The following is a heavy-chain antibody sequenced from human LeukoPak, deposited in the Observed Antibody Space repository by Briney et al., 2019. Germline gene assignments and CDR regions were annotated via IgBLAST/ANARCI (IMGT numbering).Heavy chain of an antibody. D-gene: IGHD3-22*01. Sequence: GGSLRLSCAASGFTFSSYAMHWVRQAPGKGLEWVAVISYDGSNKYYADSVKGRFTISRDNSKNTLSLQMNSLRAEDTAVCYCARGSAYYYDSSGLDYWGQGTLVTVSS. CDR2: ISYDGSNK. CDR3: ARGSAYYYDSSGLDY. J-gene: IGHJ4*02. V-gene: IGHV3-30-3*01. CDR1: GFTFSSYA.